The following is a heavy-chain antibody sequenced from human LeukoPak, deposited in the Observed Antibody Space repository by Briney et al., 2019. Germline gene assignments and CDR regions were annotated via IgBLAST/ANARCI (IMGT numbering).Heavy chain of an antibody. CDR1: GFTFTSSA. J-gene: IGHJ4*02. CDR3: AVAPCSGGSCHPFDY. CDR2: IVVGSGNT. Sequence: SVKVSCKASGFTFTSSAMQWVRQARGQRLEWIGWIVVGSGNTNCAQKFQERVTITRDMSTSTAYMELSSLRSEDTAVYYCAVAPCSGGSCHPFDYWGQGTLVTVSS. D-gene: IGHD2-15*01. V-gene: IGHV1-58*02.